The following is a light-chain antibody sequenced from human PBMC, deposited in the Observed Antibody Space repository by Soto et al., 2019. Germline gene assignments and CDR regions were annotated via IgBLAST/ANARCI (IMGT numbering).Light chain of an antibody. CDR1: QSVSSN. CDR2: GAS. Sequence: EIVMTQSPATLSVSPGERATLSCRASQSVSSNLAWYQQKPGQAPRLLIYGASTRATGIPARFSGSGSGTEFTLTISSLQSEDFAVYCCQQYSDWPQTFGQGTRLEIK. J-gene: IGKJ5*01. V-gene: IGKV3-15*01. CDR3: QQYSDWPQT.